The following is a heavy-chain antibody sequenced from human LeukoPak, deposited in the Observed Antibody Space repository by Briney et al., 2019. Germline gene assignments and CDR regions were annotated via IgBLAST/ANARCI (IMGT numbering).Heavy chain of an antibody. Sequence: GASVKVSCKASGYTFTGYYMHWVRQAPGQGLEWMGWINPNSGGTNYAQKFQGRVTMTRDTSISTAYMELSRLRSDDTAVYYCARGLNKYYYDSSGYYYWGQGTLVTVSS. D-gene: IGHD3-22*01. V-gene: IGHV1-2*02. CDR1: GYTFTGYY. CDR3: ARGLNKYYYDSSGYYY. J-gene: IGHJ4*02. CDR2: INPNSGGT.